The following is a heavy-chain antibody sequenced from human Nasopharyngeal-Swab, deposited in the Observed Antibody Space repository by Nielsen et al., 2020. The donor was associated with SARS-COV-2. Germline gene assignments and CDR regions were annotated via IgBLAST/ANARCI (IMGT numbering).Heavy chain of an antibody. CDR3: ARGFLEYLTYYYYYMDV. D-gene: IGHD3-3*01. V-gene: IGHV4-34*01. J-gene: IGHJ6*03. CDR1: GGSLSGYY. CDR2: INHSGST. Sequence: LETLSLTCAVYGGSLSGYYWSWIRQPPGKGLEWIGEINHSGSTSYNPSLKSRVTISRDTSKDQFSLKLSSVSAADTAVYYCARGFLEYLTYYYYYMDVWGKGTTVTVSS.